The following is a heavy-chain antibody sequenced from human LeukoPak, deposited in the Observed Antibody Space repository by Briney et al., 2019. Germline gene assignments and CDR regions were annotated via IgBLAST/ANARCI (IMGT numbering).Heavy chain of an antibody. CDR1: GGSISSSSYY. J-gene: IGHJ4*02. V-gene: IGHV4-31*03. CDR2: IYYSGST. Sequence: PSETLSLTCTVSGGSISSSSYYWGWIRQPPGKGLEWIGYIYYSGSTYYNPSLKSRVTISVDTSKNQFSLKLSSVTAADTAVYYCARMVRGVMIFDYWGQGTLVTVSS. D-gene: IGHD3-10*01. CDR3: ARMVRGVMIFDY.